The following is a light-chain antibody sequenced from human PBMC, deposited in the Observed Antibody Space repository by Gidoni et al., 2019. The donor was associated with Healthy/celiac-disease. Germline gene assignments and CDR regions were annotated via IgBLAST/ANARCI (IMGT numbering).Light chain of an antibody. V-gene: IGKV1-39*01. CDR2: AAS. CDR1: QSISSY. Sequence: QMTQSPSSLSASVGDRVNITCRASQSISSYLNWYQQKPGKAPKLLIYAASSLQSGVPSRFSGSGSGTDFTLTISSLQPEDFATYYCQQSYSTPYSFGQGTKLEIK. CDR3: QQSYSTPYS. J-gene: IGKJ2*03.